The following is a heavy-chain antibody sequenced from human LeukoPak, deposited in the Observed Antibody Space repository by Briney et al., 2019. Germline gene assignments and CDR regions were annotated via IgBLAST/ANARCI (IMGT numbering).Heavy chain of an antibody. CDR3: ARYYCSSSCLNCDY. V-gene: IGHV3-7*01. CDR1: GFSFSNYW. Sequence: TGGSLRLSCAAFGFSFSNYWMSWVRQAPGKGLEWVANIKPDGGEKYYVDSVKGRFIISRDNAKNSLYLQMNSLRAEDTAVYYCARYYCSSSCLNCDYWGQGTLVTVSS. D-gene: IGHD2-2*01. J-gene: IGHJ4*02. CDR2: IKPDGGEK.